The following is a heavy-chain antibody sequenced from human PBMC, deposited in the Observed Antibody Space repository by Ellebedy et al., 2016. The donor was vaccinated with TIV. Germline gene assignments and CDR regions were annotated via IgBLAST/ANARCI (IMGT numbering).Heavy chain of an antibody. J-gene: IGHJ6*02. CDR1: GFTFNSYA. CDR3: AKRVTMVREVITYYHYAMDV. V-gene: IGHV3-23*01. D-gene: IGHD3-10*01. CDR2: LSASGGST. Sequence: GESLKISCVASGFTFNSYAMGWVRQAPGKGLEWVSSLSASGGSTYYADSVKGRFTISRDNSKNTLYLQMNSLRAEDTAVYYCAKRVTMVREVITYYHYAMDVWGQGTTVTVSS.